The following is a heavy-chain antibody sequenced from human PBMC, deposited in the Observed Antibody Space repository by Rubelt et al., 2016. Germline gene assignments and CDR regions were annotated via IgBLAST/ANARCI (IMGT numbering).Heavy chain of an antibody. Sequence: GGGVVQPGRSLRLSCAASGFTFSTYALHWVRQAPGKGLEWVAVISHEGSDKNYADSVKGRFTISRDNSRNTLYLQMNGLRREDTAVYYCARGRSKFDYWGQGTLVTVSS. V-gene: IGHV3-30*04. J-gene: IGHJ4*02. CDR1: GFTFSTYA. D-gene: IGHD1-26*01. CDR3: ARGRSKFDY. CDR2: ISHEGSDK.